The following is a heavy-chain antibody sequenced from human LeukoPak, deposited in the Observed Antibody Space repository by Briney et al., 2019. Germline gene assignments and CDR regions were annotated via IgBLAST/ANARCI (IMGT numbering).Heavy chain of an antibody. CDR1: GFTFSSYG. V-gene: IGHV3-30*18. Sequence: PGGSLRLSCAASGFTFSSYGMHWVRQAPGKGLEWVAVISYDGSNKYYADSVKGRFTISRDNSKNTLYLQMNSLRAEDTAVYCCAKENYGAGSYYDYWGQGTLVTVSS. J-gene: IGHJ4*02. CDR2: ISYDGSNK. CDR3: AKENYGAGSYYDY. D-gene: IGHD3-10*01.